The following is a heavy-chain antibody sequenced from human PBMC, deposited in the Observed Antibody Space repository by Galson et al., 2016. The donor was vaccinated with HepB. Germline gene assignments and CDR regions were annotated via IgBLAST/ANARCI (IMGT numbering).Heavy chain of an antibody. D-gene: IGHD2-15*01. CDR1: GYTFTGYY. Sequence: CKASGYTFTGYYIQWVRQAPGPGLEWVGLINPKSGGTKFAQKFQGRVTMTRDSSISTAYIELRSLRSDDTAIYYCARGEDIIVVVPATMDYWGQGTVVTVSS. CDR3: ARGEDIIVVVPATMDY. J-gene: IGHJ4*02. V-gene: IGHV1-2*06. CDR2: INPKSGGT.